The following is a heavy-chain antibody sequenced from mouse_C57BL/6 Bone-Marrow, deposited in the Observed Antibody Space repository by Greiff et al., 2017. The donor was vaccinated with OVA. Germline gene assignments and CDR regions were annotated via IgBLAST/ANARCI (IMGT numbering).Heavy chain of an antibody. Sequence: QVQLQQSGAELVRPGTSVKVSCKASGYAFTNYLIEWVKQRPGQGLEWIGVINPGSGGTNYNEKFKGKATLTADKSSSTAYMQLSSLTSEDSAVYFCARLRGNYGSPWFAYWGQGTLVTVSA. CDR1: GYAFTNYL. J-gene: IGHJ3*01. CDR2: INPGSGGT. V-gene: IGHV1-54*01. D-gene: IGHD1-1*01. CDR3: ARLRGNYGSPWFAY.